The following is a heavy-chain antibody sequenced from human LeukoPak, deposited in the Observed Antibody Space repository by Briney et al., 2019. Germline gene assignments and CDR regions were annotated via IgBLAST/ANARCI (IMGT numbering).Heavy chain of an antibody. CDR1: GFTVSSNY. CDR3: AKAYWDQLPKPDAFDI. J-gene: IGHJ3*02. Sequence: PGGSLRLSCAASGFTVSSNYMSWVRQAPGKGLEWVSVIYSGGSTYYADSVKGRFTISRDNSKNTLYLQMNSLRAEDTAVYYCAKAYWDQLPKPDAFDIWGQGTMVTVSS. CDR2: IYSGGST. V-gene: IGHV3-53*01. D-gene: IGHD2-2*01.